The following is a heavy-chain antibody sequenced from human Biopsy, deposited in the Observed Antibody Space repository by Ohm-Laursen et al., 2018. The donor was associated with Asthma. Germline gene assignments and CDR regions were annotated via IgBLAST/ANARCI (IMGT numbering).Heavy chain of an antibody. V-gene: IGHV4-31*03. CDR2: IYYSGST. J-gene: IGHJ4*02. Sequence: TLSLTCTVSYGSITSGGHYWTWIRQHPGKGLEWIGFIYYSGSTYYNPSLKSRVSISIDPSKNQFSLKLSSVSAADTAVYYCARAQDYYDSRGYYRSFDYWGQGTLVTVSS. D-gene: IGHD3-22*01. CDR1: YGSITSGGHY. CDR3: ARAQDYYDSRGYYRSFDY.